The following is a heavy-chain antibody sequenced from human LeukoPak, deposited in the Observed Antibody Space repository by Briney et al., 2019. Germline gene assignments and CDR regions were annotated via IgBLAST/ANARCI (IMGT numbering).Heavy chain of an antibody. CDR1: GLTFRRHA. D-gene: IGHD3-3*01. Sequence: QPGGSLRLSCVASGLTFRRHAMSWVRLAPGKGLEWVSAFSGSGENTYSSDSLKGRFTISRDNSKNTLYLQMNSLRAEDTAVYYCAKDRSDFWSGYLDYWGQGTLVTVSS. J-gene: IGHJ4*01. CDR2: FSGSGENT. CDR3: AKDRSDFWSGYLDY. V-gene: IGHV3-23*01.